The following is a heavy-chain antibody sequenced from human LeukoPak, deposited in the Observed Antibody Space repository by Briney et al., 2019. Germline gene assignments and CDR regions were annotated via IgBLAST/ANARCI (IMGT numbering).Heavy chain of an antibody. V-gene: IGHV3-21*06. CDR2: ISSTSSYI. CDR1: GFTFSNYN. CDR3: ARALWSGPVYYGMDV. Sequence: GGSLRLSCAASGFTFSNYNFYWVRQTPGKGLEWVSSISSTSSYIYYADSVKGRFTISRDNAKNSLYLQMNSLRAEDTAVYYCARALWSGPVYYGMDVWGQGTTVTVSS. J-gene: IGHJ6*02. D-gene: IGHD3-10*01.